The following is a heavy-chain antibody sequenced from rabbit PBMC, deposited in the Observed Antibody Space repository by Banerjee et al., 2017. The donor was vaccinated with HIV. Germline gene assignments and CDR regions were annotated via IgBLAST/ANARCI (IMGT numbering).Heavy chain of an antibody. D-gene: IGHD1-1*01. V-gene: IGHV1S40*01. CDR2: ISTSRDTT. CDR1: GFDLSSKYW. CDR3: ARDLDGVIGWNFGW. Sequence: QSLEESGGDLVKPGASLTLTCTASGFDLSSKYWMCWVRQAPGKGLEWIGCISTSRDTTWYASWAKGRFTTSKTSSTTVTLQMTSLTGADTATYFCARDLDGVIGWNFGWWGPGTLVTVS. J-gene: IGHJ4*01.